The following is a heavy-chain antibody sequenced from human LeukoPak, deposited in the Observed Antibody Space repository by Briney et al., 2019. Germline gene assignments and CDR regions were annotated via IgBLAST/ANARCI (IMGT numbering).Heavy chain of an antibody. V-gene: IGHV4-4*07. Sequence: PSETLSLTCTVSGGSISSYYWSWIRQPAGKGLEWIGRIYTSGSTNYNPSLKSRVTMSVDTSKNQFSLKLSSVTAADTAVYYCARDGDIVVVPAAIGRYYYYYGMDVWGQGTTVAVSS. CDR2: IYTSGST. CDR3: ARDGDIVVVPAAIGRYYYYYGMDV. CDR1: GGSISSYY. D-gene: IGHD2-2*01. J-gene: IGHJ6*02.